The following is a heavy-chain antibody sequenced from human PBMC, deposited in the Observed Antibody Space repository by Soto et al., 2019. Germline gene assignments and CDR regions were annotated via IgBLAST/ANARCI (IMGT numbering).Heavy chain of an antibody. CDR3: ARAVAVPADFDY. V-gene: IGHV1-3*05. Sequence: QVQLVQSGAEEKNPGASVKVSCKASGYTFTGYAMHWVRQAPGQRLEWMGWINAGNGNTKYSQKFQGRVTITRDTSASTAYMELSSLRSEDTAVHYCARAVAVPADFDYWGQGTLVTVSS. J-gene: IGHJ4*02. D-gene: IGHD6-19*01. CDR1: GYTFTGYA. CDR2: INAGNGNT.